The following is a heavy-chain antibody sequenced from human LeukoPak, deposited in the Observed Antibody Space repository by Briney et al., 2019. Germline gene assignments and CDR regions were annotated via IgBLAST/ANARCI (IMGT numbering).Heavy chain of an antibody. D-gene: IGHD2-2*02. CDR3: AVSGYCSSTSCYTLYFDY. CDR2: IIPIFGTA. V-gene: IGHV1-69*05. J-gene: IGHJ4*02. Sequence: WASVKVSCKASGGTFSSYAISWVRQAPGQGVEWMGGIIPIFGTANYAQKFQGRVTITTDESTSTAYMELSSLRSEDTAVYYCAVSGYCSSTSCYTLYFDYWGQGTLVTVSS. CDR1: GGTFSSYA.